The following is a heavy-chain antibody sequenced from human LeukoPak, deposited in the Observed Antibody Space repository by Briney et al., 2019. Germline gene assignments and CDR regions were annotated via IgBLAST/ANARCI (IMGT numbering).Heavy chain of an antibody. V-gene: IGHV3-30-3*01. CDR1: GFTFSSYA. D-gene: IGHD6-13*01. CDR2: ISYDGSNK. CDR3: ARETYSSSWYVDYYGMDV. J-gene: IGHJ6*02. Sequence: PGRSLRLSCAASGFTFSSYAMHWVRQAPGKGLEWVAVISYDGSNKYYADSVKGRFTISRDNSKNTLYLQMNSLRAEDTAVYYCARETYSSSWYVDYYGMDVWGQGTTVTVSS.